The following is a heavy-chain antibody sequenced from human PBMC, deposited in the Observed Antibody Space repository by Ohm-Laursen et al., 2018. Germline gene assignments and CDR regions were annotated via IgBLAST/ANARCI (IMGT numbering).Heavy chain of an antibody. CDR1: GFTFSTYW. V-gene: IGHV3-74*01. CDR2: INSDGTTT. D-gene: IGHD3-22*01. J-gene: IGHJ4*02. Sequence: SLRLSCAASGFTFSTYWMHWVRQVPGKGLVWVSRINSDGTTTSYADSVKGRFTISRDNAKNTLYLQMNSLRAEDTAVYYCTRGYYYDTSGYSLPFGYWGQGTLVTVSS. CDR3: TRGYYYDTSGYSLPFGY.